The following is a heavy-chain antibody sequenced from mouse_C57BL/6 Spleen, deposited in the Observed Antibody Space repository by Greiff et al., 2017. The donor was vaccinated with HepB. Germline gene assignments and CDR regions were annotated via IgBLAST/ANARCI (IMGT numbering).Heavy chain of an antibody. CDR1: GFTFSSYA. D-gene: IGHD1-1*01. CDR3: ARDNYGSRNAMDY. Sequence: EVQGVESGGGLVKPGGSLKLSCAASGFTFSSYAMSWVRQTPEKRLEWVATISDGGSYTYYPDNVKGRYTISRDNATNNLYLQMSHLKSEDTAMYYCARDNYGSRNAMDYWGQGTSVTVSS. J-gene: IGHJ4*01. V-gene: IGHV5-4*01. CDR2: ISDGGSYT.